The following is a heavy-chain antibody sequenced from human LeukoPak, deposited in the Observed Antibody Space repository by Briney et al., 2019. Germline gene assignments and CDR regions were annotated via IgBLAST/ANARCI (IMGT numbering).Heavy chain of an antibody. Sequence: ASVKVSCKASGYTFTSYGISWVRQAPGQGLEWMGWISAYNGNTNYAQKLQGRVTMTTDTSTSTAYMELRSLRSDDTAVYYCARDFTGRPIVVVPAAILPWFDPWGQGTLVTVSS. D-gene: IGHD2-2*02. V-gene: IGHV1-18*01. CDR2: ISAYNGNT. J-gene: IGHJ5*02. CDR3: ARDFTGRPIVVVPAAILPWFDP. CDR1: GYTFTSYG.